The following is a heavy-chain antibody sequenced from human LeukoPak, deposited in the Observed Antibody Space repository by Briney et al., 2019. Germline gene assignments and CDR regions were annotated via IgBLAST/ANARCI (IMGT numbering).Heavy chain of an antibody. CDR1: GFTFSDYY. V-gene: IGHV3-11*04. CDR3: AKDRWGYCSSTSCYLGDY. CDR2: ISSSGSTI. J-gene: IGHJ4*02. D-gene: IGHD2-2*01. Sequence: PGGSLRLSCAASGFTFSDYYMTWIRQAPGKGLEWVSYISSSGSTIYYADSVKGRFTISRDNAKNSLYLQMNSLRAEDTAVYYCAKDRWGYCSSTSCYLGDYWGQGTLVTVSS.